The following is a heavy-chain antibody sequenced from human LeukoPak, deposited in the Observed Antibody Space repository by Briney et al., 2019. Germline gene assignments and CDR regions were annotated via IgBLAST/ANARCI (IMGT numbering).Heavy chain of an antibody. CDR3: ARSGRRAYYYYGMDV. CDR2: INHSGST. D-gene: IGHD2-15*01. CDR1: GGSFSGYY. J-gene: IGHJ6*02. Sequence: SETLSLTCAVYGGSFSGYYWSWIRQPPGKGLEGIGDINHSGSTNYNPSLKSRVTISVDTSKNQFSLKLSSVTAADTAVYYCARSGRRAYYYYGMDVWGQGTTVTVSS. V-gene: IGHV4-34*01.